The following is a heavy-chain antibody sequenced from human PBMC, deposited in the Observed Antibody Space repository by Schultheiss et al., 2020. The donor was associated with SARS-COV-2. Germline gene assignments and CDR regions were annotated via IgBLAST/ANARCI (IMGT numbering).Heavy chain of an antibody. CDR2: IRSSGRDI. J-gene: IGHJ5*02. Sequence: GGSLRLSCAASGFTFSSYAMSWVRQAPGKGLEFVASIRSSGRDIYYADSMQGRFTVSRDNANNSLYLQMHSLRVEDTAVYYCVRDRSWWTPYNCFDLWGRGTLVTVSS. D-gene: IGHD2-15*01. CDR1: GFTFSSYA. CDR3: VRDRSWWTPYNCFDL. V-gene: IGHV3-21*01.